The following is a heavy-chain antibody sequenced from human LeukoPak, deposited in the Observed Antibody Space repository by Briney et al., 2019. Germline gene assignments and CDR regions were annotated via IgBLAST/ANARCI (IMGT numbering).Heavy chain of an antibody. CDR3: ASEGYLNWFDP. D-gene: IGHD1-26*01. V-gene: IGHV4-4*07. J-gene: IGHJ5*02. Sequence: SETLSLTCTVSGGSISSYYWSWIRQPAGKGLEWIGRIYTSGSTNYNPSLKSRVTMSVDTPKNQFSLKLSSVTAADTAVYYCASEGYLNWFDPWGQGTLVTVSS. CDR2: IYTSGST. CDR1: GGSISSYY.